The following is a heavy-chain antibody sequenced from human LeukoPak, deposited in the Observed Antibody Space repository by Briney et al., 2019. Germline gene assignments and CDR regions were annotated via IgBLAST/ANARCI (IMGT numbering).Heavy chain of an antibody. CDR2: ISASGSNT. CDR1: GFTFSNYA. D-gene: IGHD2-2*03. J-gene: IGHJ4*02. Sequence: GGSLRLSCAASGFTFSNYAMSWVRQAPGKGLEWVSGISASGSNTYYADSVKGRFTISRDNSKNTLYLQMNSLRAEDTAVYYCAKSRLDIVVVPVTDYWGQGTLVTVSS. V-gene: IGHV3-23*01. CDR3: AKSRLDIVVVPVTDY.